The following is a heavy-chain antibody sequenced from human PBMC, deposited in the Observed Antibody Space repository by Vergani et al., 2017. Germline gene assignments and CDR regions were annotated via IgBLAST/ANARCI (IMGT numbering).Heavy chain of an antibody. Sequence: QVQLVQSGAEVKKPGASVKVSCKASGYTFTSYDINWVRQATGQGLEWMGWMNPNSGNTGYAQKFQGRVTMTRNTSISTAYMELSSLRSEDTAVYYWARLLHYDFWSGYWENWFDPWGQGTLVTVSS. J-gene: IGHJ5*02. D-gene: IGHD3-3*01. V-gene: IGHV1-8*01. CDR3: ARLLHYDFWSGYWENWFDP. CDR1: GYTFTSYD. CDR2: MNPNSGNT.